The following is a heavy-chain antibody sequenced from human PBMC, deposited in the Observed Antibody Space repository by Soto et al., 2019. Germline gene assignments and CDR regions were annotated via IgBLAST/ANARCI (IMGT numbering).Heavy chain of an antibody. CDR2: IYDNGIT. V-gene: IGHV4-59*12. D-gene: IGHD3-22*01. J-gene: IGHJ4*02. CDR3: ARTYDSNGYANEFDS. CDR1: CRSITSYY. Sequence: SETLSLTCSFSCRSITSYYWGWVRQPPGKGLEWIGYIYDNGITSQNPSLKSRVTMSADTSQNQFSLKLTSVTGADTAVYYCARTYDSNGYANEFDSWGQGILVTVSS.